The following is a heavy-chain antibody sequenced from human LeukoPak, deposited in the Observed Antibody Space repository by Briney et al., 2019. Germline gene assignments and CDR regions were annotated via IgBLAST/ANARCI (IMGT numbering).Heavy chain of an antibody. CDR1: GVTFSNYW. CDR3: ARDITLTRGGRSDY. D-gene: IGHD3-10*01. J-gene: IGHJ4*02. CDR2: ISSDGTTT. V-gene: IGHV3-74*01. Sequence: GGSLRLSCAASGVTFSNYWMYWVRQAPGKGLVWVSRISSDGTTTNFAGSVKGRFTISRDNAKNTVYLQMNSLRAEDTAVYYCARDITLTRGGRSDYWGQGTLVTVSS.